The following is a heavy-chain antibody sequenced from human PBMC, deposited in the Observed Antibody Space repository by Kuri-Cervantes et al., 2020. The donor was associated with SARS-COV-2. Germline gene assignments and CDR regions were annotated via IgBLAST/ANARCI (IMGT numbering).Heavy chain of an antibody. D-gene: IGHD3-3*01. Sequence: ASVKVSCKASGYTFTTYGISWVRQAPGQGLEWMGWISASNGNTNYAQSLQGRVTITTYSSTSTAYMELSSLRSEDTAVYYCARASSHYYDFWSGSYDAFDIWGQGTMVTVSS. CDR1: GYTFTTYG. CDR2: ISASNGNT. V-gene: IGHV1-18*01. CDR3: ARASSHYYDFWSGSYDAFDI. J-gene: IGHJ3*02.